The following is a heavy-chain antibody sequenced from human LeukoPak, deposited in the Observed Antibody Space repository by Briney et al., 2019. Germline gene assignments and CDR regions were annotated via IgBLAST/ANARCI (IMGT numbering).Heavy chain of an antibody. CDR2: ISHRGRT. J-gene: IGHJ4*02. Sequence: SETLSLTCAVSGGSLSGYYWSWVRQPPGKGLEWIGEISHRGRTHYNPSPKGRVTMSVDTSKNQFALEVDSVTAADTAVYYCARIPLYFLEPFDYWGQGILVTVSS. CDR1: GGSLSGYY. V-gene: IGHV4-34*01. D-gene: IGHD3-3*01. CDR3: ARIPLYFLEPFDY.